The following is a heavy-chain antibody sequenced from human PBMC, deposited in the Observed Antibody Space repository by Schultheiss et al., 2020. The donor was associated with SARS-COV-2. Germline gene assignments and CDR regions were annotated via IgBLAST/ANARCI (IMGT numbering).Heavy chain of an antibody. Sequence: GSLRLSCTVSGGSISSYYWSWIRQPPGKGLEWIGYIYYSGSTNYNPSLKSRVTISVDTSKNQFSLKLSSVTAADTAVYYCARRAYSSGWGFDYWGQGTLVTVSS. V-gene: IGHV4-59*12. D-gene: IGHD6-19*01. CDR1: GGSISSYY. J-gene: IGHJ4*02. CDR2: IYYSGST. CDR3: ARRAYSSGWGFDY.